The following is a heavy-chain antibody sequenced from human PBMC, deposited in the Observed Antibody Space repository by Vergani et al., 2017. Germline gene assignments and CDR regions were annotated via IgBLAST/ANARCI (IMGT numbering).Heavy chain of an antibody. CDR1: GGSISSYA. Sequence: QVQLQESGPGVVKPSQTLSLTCAVSGGSISSYAISWVRQAPGQGLEWMGGIIPIFGTANYAQKFQGRVTITADESTSTAYMELSSLRSEDTAVYYCAREGNYYDSTGFGPGGSFDWGPGTLVTVAS. V-gene: IGHV1-69*01. J-gene: IGHJ4*02. CDR2: IIPIFGTA. D-gene: IGHD3-22*01. CDR3: AREGNYYDSTGFGPGGSFD.